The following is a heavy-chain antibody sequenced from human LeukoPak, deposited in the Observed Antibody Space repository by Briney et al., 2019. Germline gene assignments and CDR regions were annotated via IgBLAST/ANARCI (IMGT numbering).Heavy chain of an antibody. D-gene: IGHD3-10*01. CDR2: INHSGST. Sequence: SETLSLTCTVSGGSISSYYWSWIRQPPGKGLEWIGEINHSGSTNYNPSLKSRVTISVDTSKNQFSLKLSSVTAADTAVYYCARDKYYGSGNYGKYNWFDPWGQGTLVTVSS. CDR1: GGSISSYY. J-gene: IGHJ5*02. CDR3: ARDKYYGSGNYGKYNWFDP. V-gene: IGHV4-34*01.